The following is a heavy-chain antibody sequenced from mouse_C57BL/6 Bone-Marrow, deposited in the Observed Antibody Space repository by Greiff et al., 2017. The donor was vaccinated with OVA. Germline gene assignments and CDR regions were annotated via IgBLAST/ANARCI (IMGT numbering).Heavy chain of an antibody. CDR2: ISSGGSYT. CDR1: GFTFSSYG. V-gene: IGHV5-6*02. J-gene: IGHJ1*03. Sequence: DVMLVESGGDLVKPGGSLKLSCAASGFTFSSYGMSWVRQTPDKRLEWVATISSGGSYTYYPDSVKGRFTISRDNAKNTLYLQMSSLKSEDTAMYYCARGAYYGSSYRYFDVWGTGTTVTVSS. CDR3: ARGAYYGSSYRYFDV. D-gene: IGHD1-1*01.